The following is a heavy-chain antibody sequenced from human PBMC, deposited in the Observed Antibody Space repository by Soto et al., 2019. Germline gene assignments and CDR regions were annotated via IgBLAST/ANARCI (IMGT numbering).Heavy chain of an antibody. D-gene: IGHD5-12*01. CDR1: GFSLITSGVG. J-gene: IGHJ4*02. CDR2: IYWDDDK. CDR3: AHRNRDGYKGAFSFDY. Sequence: QITLKESGPTLVKPTQTITLTCTFSGFSLITSGVGVGWIRQPPGKALEWLALIYWDDDKRYSPSLKSRLTITKDTSKNQVVLTMTNMDPVDTATYYCAHRNRDGYKGAFSFDYWGQGTLVTVSS. V-gene: IGHV2-5*02.